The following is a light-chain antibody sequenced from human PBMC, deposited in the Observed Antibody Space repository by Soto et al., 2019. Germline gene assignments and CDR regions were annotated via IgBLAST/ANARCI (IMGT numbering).Light chain of an antibody. Sequence: EIVLTQSPGTLSLSPGERATLSCRASQSVSSSYLAWYQQKPCQAPRLLIYGASTRATGIPARFSGSGSGTEFTLTISSLQSEDFAVYYCQQYNNWPPITFGQGTKVDIK. J-gene: IGKJ1*01. CDR1: QSVSSSY. CDR2: GAS. CDR3: QQYNNWPPIT. V-gene: IGKV3D-15*01.